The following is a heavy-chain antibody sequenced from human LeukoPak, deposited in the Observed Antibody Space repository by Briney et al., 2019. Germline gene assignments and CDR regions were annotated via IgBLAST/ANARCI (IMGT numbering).Heavy chain of an antibody. CDR3: ARGGYRTPYYFDY. CDR1: GYTFTTYD. D-gene: IGHD5-12*01. V-gene: IGHV1-8*01. Sequence: ASVKVSCKASGYTFTTYDINWVRQATGQGLEWMGWMNPHSGNTGYAQKFQGRVTMTRDTSINTAYMELSSLTSEDSAVYYCARGGYRTPYYFDYWGQGTLVTVSS. J-gene: IGHJ4*02. CDR2: MNPHSGNT.